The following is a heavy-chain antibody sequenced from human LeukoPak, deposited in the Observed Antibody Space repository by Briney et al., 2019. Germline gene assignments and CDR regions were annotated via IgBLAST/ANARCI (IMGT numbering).Heavy chain of an antibody. CDR1: GGSISSYY. V-gene: IGHV4-59*08. Sequence: SETLSLTCTVSGGSISSYYWSWIRQPPGKGLEWIGYTYYSGSTNYNPSLKSRVTISVDTSKNQFSLKLSSVTAADTAAYYCARQNWVGAAFDIWGQGTMVTVSS. D-gene: IGHD7-27*01. CDR3: ARQNWVGAAFDI. J-gene: IGHJ3*02. CDR2: TYYSGST.